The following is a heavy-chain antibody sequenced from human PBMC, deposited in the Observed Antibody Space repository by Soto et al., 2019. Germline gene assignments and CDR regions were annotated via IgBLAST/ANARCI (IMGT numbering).Heavy chain of an antibody. CDR3: AKWNGYGDH. J-gene: IGHJ4*02. Sequence: EVQLLESGGGLVQPGGSLRLSCAVSGFSFSTYGVTWVRQAPGKGLEWVSGVSGGSGTTHYADSVKGRFTITGDTSKNTVYLHMNSLRVEDTAVYYCAKWNGYGDHWGQGTLVTVSS. CDR1: GFSFSTYG. V-gene: IGHV3-23*01. D-gene: IGHD1-1*01. CDR2: VSGGSGTT.